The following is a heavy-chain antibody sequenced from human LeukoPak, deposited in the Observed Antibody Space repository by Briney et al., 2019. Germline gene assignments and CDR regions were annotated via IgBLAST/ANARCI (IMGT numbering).Heavy chain of an antibody. CDR3: ARLSTVTTSFDY. CDR2: IYYSGST. D-gene: IGHD4-11*01. Sequence: SETLSLTCTVSGGSISSYYWSWIRQPPGKGLEWIGYIYYSGSTNYNPSLKSRVTISVDTPKNQFSLKLSSVTAADTAVYYCARLSTVTTSFDYWGQGTLVTVSS. J-gene: IGHJ4*02. V-gene: IGHV4-59*12. CDR1: GGSISSYY.